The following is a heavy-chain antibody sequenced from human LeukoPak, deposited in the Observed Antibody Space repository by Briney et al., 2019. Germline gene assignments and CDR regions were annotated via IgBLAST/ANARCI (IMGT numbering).Heavy chain of an antibody. CDR1: GGSISSYY. D-gene: IGHD3-9*01. Sequence: SETLSLTCTVSGGSISSYYWSWIRQPPGKGLEWIGYIYYSGSTNYNPSLKSRVTISVDTSKNQFSLKLSSVTAADTAVYYCAREPRHYDILTGYHLYYFDYWGQGTLVTVSS. CDR3: AREPRHYDILTGYHLYYFDY. V-gene: IGHV4-59*01. CDR2: IYYSGST. J-gene: IGHJ4*02.